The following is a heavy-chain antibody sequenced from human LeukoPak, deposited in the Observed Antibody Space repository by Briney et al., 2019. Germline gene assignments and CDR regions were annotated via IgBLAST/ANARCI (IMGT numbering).Heavy chain of an antibody. D-gene: IGHD6-13*01. CDR3: ARHTAGIAGAFDI. J-gene: IGHJ3*02. Sequence: ASETLSLTCTVSGGSISSYYWSWIRQPPGKGLEWIGYIYYSGSTNYNPSLKSRVTISVDTSKNQFSLKLSSVTAADTAVYYCARHTAGIAGAFDIWGQGTMVTVSS. CDR2: IYYSGST. CDR1: GGSISSYY. V-gene: IGHV4-59*08.